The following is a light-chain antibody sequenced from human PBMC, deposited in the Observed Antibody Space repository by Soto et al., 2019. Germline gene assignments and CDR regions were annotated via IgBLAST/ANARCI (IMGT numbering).Light chain of an antibody. CDR1: SSDVGNYKY. J-gene: IGLJ1*01. CDR2: EVS. CDR3: LPYLRTVPSL. V-gene: IGLV2-14*01. Sequence: QAVLTQPASVSGSPGQSITISCTGTSSDVGNYKYVSWYQQHPGKAPKLMIYEVSNRPSGVSNRFSGSKSGNTASLTISGLQAEDDTDYYCLPYLRTVPSLLGTGPRV.